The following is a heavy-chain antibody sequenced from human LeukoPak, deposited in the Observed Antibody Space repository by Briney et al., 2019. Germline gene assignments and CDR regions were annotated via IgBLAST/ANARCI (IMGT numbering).Heavy chain of an antibody. Sequence: SETLSLTCTVSGGSISSSSYLWGWLRQPPGKGLEWIGSISYSGSTYYNPSLKSRVIISVDTSKNQFSLKLSSVTAADTAVYYCARSGSGWYYFDYWGQGTLVTVSS. CDR1: GGSISSSSYL. J-gene: IGHJ4*02. CDR3: ARSGSGWYYFDY. D-gene: IGHD3-10*01. V-gene: IGHV4-39*07. CDR2: ISYSGST.